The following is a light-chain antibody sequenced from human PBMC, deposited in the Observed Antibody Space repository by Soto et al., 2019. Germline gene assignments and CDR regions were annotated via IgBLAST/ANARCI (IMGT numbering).Light chain of an antibody. Sequence: QSVLTQPPSVSGAPGQRVTISCTGSSSNIGAPYDVHWYQQLPGTAPKLLIYGNNNRPSGVPDRFSGSKSGTSASLAITRLQAEDEAGYFCQSYDSSVSAWVFGGGTKLTVL. CDR2: GNN. CDR3: QSYDSSVSAWV. CDR1: SSNIGAPYD. J-gene: IGLJ3*02. V-gene: IGLV1-40*01.